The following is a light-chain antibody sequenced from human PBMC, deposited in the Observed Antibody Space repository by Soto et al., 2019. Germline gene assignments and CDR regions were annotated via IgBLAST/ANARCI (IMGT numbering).Light chain of an antibody. V-gene: IGKV3-20*01. CDR1: QNFGSRS. Sequence: EIVLTQSPPPPSLSSGETATLSCTSSQNFGSRSLAWYQQKPGQAPRLLVYGASTRATGCPDRFSGSGSGTDFTLTINRLEPEDFAVYYCQQYAGSPETFGEGTKVDIK. CDR3: QQYAGSPET. CDR2: GAS. J-gene: IGKJ1*01.